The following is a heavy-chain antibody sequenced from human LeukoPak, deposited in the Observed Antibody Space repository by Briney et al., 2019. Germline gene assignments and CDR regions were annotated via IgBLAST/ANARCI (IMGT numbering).Heavy chain of an antibody. CDR3: ARVSSGWSNGAFDI. J-gene: IGHJ3*02. Sequence: GGSRRLSCAASGFTFSSYWMSWVRQAPGKGLEWVANIKQDGSGKYYVDSVKGRFTMSRDNAQNSLYLQMNSPRAEDTAVYYCARVSSGWSNGAFDIWGQGTMVTVSS. D-gene: IGHD6-19*01. V-gene: IGHV3-7*04. CDR2: IKQDGSGK. CDR1: GFTFSSYW.